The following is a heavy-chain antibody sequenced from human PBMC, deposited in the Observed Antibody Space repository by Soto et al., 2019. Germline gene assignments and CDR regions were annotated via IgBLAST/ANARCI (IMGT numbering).Heavy chain of an antibody. CDR1: GYTFTSYD. Sequence: QVQLVQSGAEVKKPGASVKVSCKASGYTFTSYDINWVRQATGQGHEWMGWMNPNSGNTGYAQKFQGRVTMTRNTSISTAYMELSSLRSEDTAVYYCARGSTSWEYYYYYYMAVWGKGTTVTFSS. J-gene: IGHJ6*03. V-gene: IGHV1-8*01. CDR3: ARGSTSWEYYYYYYMAV. D-gene: IGHD2-2*01. CDR2: MNPNSGNT.